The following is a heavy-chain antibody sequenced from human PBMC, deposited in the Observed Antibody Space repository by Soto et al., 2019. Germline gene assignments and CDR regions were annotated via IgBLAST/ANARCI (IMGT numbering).Heavy chain of an antibody. V-gene: IGHV4-31*03. J-gene: IGHJ4*02. D-gene: IGHD6-13*01. Sequence: SETLSPTCTVSGGSISSGGYFWSWVRQHPGKGLEWIGNIYYSGRTYYNPSLKSRVTISVDTSKNQFSLKLSSVTAADTAVYYCARFAREENPKVGSWYYFDYWGQGTRVTVS. CDR2: IYYSGRT. CDR1: GGSISSGGYF. CDR3: ARFAREENPKVGSWYYFDY.